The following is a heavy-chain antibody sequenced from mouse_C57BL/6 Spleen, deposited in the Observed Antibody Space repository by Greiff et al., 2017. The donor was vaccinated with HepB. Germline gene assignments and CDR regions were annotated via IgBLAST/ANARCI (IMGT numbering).Heavy chain of an antibody. CDR2: IWRGGST. CDR1: GFSLTSYG. D-gene: IGHD1-1*01. CDR3: AKNDRYYYGSSYVRYAMDY. J-gene: IGHJ4*01. Sequence: VKVEESGPGLVQPSQSLSITCTVSGFSLTSYGVHWVRQSPGKGLEWLGVIWRGGSTDYNAAFMSRLSITKDNSKSQVFFKMNSLQADDTAIYYCAKNDRYYYGSSYVRYAMDYWGQGTSVTVSS. V-gene: IGHV2-5*01.